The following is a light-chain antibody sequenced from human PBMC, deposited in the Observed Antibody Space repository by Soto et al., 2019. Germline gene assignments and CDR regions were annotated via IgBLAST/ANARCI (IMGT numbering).Light chain of an antibody. CDR3: QKFNDWPWT. CDR1: QSVGSD. CDR2: GES. V-gene: IGKV3-15*01. Sequence: VMTQSPATLSLSPGDSATLSWRASQSVGSDLAWYQQKSGQAPRLLIYGESTRATGIPDRLSGSGSGTDLNLTISRLQSEDFALYYCQKFNDWPWTCGQGTQVDIK. J-gene: IGKJ1*01.